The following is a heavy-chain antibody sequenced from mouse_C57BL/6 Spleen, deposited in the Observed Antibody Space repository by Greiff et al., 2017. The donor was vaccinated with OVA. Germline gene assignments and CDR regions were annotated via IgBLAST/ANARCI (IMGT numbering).Heavy chain of an antibody. D-gene: IGHD3-2*02. CDR1: GYAFSSSW. Sequence: VLLKQSGPELVKPGASVKISCKASGYAFSSSWMNWVKQRPGKGLEWIGRIYPGDGDTYYNGKFKGQATLTADKSSSTAYMQLSSLTSEDSAVYFCERWDSSEFGYWGQGTLVTVSA. CDR3: ERWDSSEFGY. J-gene: IGHJ3*01. CDR2: IYPGDGDT. V-gene: IGHV1-82*01.